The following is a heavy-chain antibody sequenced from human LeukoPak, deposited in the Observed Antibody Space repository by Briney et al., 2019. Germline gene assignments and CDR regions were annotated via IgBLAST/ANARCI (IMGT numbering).Heavy chain of an antibody. J-gene: IGHJ4*02. CDR2: IIPIFGTA. Sequence: SVKVSCKASGGTFSSYAISWVRQAPGQGLEWMGGIIPIFGTANYAQKFQGRVTITADESTSTAYMELSSLRSEDTAVYYCARDRAVTTYNYFDYWGQGTLVTVSS. D-gene: IGHD4-17*01. CDR3: ARDRAVTTYNYFDY. V-gene: IGHV1-69*13. CDR1: GGTFSSYA.